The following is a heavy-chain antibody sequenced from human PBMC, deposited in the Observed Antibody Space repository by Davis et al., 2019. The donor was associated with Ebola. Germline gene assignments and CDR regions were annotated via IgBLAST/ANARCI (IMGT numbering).Heavy chain of an antibody. CDR3: ARDGVLGAGGILYYYYGMDV. D-gene: IGHD3-16*01. CDR1: GFTFSSYS. J-gene: IGHJ6*04. Sequence: GGSLRLSCAASGFTFSSYSMNWVRQAPGKGLESVSSISSSSSYIYYADSVKGRFTISRDNAKNSLYLQMNSLRAEDTAVYYCARDGVLGAGGILYYYYGMDVWGKGTTVTVSS. CDR2: ISSSSSYI. V-gene: IGHV3-21*01.